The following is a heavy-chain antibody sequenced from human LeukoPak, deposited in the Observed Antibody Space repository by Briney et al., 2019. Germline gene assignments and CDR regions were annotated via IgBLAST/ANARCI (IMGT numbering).Heavy chain of an antibody. CDR3: ARPARRYYYDSSGYFSPFDY. Sequence: GASVKVSCKASGGTFSSYAISWVRQAPGQGLEWMGGIIPIFGTANYAQKFQGRVTITADESTSTAYMELSSLRSEDTAVYYCARPARRYYYDSSGYFSPFDYWGQGTLVTVSS. CDR1: GGTFSSYA. D-gene: IGHD3-22*01. J-gene: IGHJ4*02. CDR2: IIPIFGTA. V-gene: IGHV1-69*13.